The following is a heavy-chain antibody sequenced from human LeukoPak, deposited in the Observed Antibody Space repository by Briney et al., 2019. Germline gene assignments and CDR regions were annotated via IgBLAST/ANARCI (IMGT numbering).Heavy chain of an antibody. CDR3: ARVGTYCSSTSCYPQTDY. D-gene: IGHD2-2*01. CDR1: GFTFSSYS. Sequence: GGTLRLSCAASGFTFSSYSMNWVRHTPEKGLEWVSSISSSSSYIYYADSVKVRFPISRDNAKNSLYLQMTSLRAEDTAVYYCARVGTYCSSTSCYPQTDYWGQGTLVTVSS. J-gene: IGHJ4*02. CDR2: ISSSSSYI. V-gene: IGHV3-21*01.